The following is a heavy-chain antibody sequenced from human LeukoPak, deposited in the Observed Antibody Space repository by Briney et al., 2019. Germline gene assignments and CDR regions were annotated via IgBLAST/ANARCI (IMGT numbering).Heavy chain of an antibody. CDR3: ARADSGSYSDAFDI. V-gene: IGHV3-21*01. CDR1: GFTFSSYA. CDR2: ISSSSSYI. Sequence: GGSLRLSCAASGFTFSSYAVSWVRQAPGKGLEWVSSISSSSSYIYYADSVKGRFTISRDNAKNSLYLQMNSLRAEDTAVYYCARADSGSYSDAFDIWGQGTMVTVSS. D-gene: IGHD1-26*01. J-gene: IGHJ3*02.